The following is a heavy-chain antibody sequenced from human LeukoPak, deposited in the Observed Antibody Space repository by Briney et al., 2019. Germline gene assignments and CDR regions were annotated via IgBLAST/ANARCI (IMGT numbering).Heavy chain of an antibody. J-gene: IGHJ1*01. CDR3: ARDGSLSDSSGYYYADRYFQH. D-gene: IGHD3-22*01. Sequence: PGGSLRLSCAASGFTVSSNYMSWVRQAPGKGLEWVSVIYSGGNTYYADSVKGRFTISRDNSKNTLHLQMNSLRAEDTAVYHCARDGSLSDSSGYYYADRYFQHWGQGTLVTVSS. CDR1: GFTVSSNY. V-gene: IGHV3-53*01. CDR2: IYSGGNT.